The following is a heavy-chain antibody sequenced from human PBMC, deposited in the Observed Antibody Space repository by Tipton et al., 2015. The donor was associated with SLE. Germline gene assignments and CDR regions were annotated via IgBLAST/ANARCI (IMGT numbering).Heavy chain of an antibody. J-gene: IGHJ3*02. CDR2: IYHSGST. CDR3: ASSYRKHDAFDI. D-gene: IGHD3-16*02. V-gene: IGHV4-30-2*02. CDR1: GGSISSGGYS. Sequence: TLSLTCAVSGGSISSGGYSWSWIRQPPGKGLEWIGYIYHSGSTYYNPSLKSRVTISVDTSKNQFSLKLSSVTAADTAVYYCASSYRKHDAFDIWGQGTMVTVSS.